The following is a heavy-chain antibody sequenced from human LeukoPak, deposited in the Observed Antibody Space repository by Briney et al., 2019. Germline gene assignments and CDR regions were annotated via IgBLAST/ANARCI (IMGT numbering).Heavy chain of an antibody. CDR2: ISSSGSTI. CDR1: GFTFSDHY. V-gene: IGHV3-11*01. J-gene: IGHJ2*01. CDR3: SRVGDGYSYGVGWYFDL. Sequence: SGASLRLFCAPSGFTFSDHYMSWIRQAPGKGLECDSYISSSGSTIYYADSVQRRFTIPRDNAKNSQYLQMNSLRAADAAVYYCSRVGDGYSYGVGWYFDLWGRGTLVTVSS. D-gene: IGHD5-24*01.